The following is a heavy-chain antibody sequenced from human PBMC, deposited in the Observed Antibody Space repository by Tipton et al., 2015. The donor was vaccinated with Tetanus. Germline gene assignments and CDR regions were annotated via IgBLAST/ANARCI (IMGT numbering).Heavy chain of an antibody. V-gene: IGHV4-39*02. CDR1: GASISSNTYY. Sequence: TLSLTCTVSGASISSNTYYWGWIRQPPGKGLEWIASIYFEGSTYYSPSLRSRLTIDVDTSQNLFSLRLASVTAADTAVYYCARHLYGYWFDPWGQGAPVTVSS. CDR3: ARHLYGYWFDP. CDR2: IYFEGST. J-gene: IGHJ5*02. D-gene: IGHD2/OR15-2a*01.